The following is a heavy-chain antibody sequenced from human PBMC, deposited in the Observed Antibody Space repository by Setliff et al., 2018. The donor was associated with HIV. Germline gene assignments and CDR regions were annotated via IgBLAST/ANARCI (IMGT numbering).Heavy chain of an antibody. Sequence: PSETLSLTCAVSGGSISSSNWWSWVRQAPGKGLEWVSYISSSSSYIYYADSVKGRFTISRDNAKNSLYLQMNSLRAEDTAVYYCVSSTSSLGDYNYFDYWGQGTLVTGS. D-gene: IGHD2-2*01. V-gene: IGHV3-21*05. CDR3: VSSTSSLGDYNYFDY. CDR2: ISSSSSYI. J-gene: IGHJ4*02. CDR1: GGSISSSN.